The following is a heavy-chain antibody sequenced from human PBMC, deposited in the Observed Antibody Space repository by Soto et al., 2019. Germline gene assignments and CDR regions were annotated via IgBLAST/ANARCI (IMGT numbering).Heavy chain of an antibody. CDR2: IRSKAYGGTT. Sequence: GGSLRLSCTASGFTFGDYAMSWFRQAPGKGLEWVGFIRSKAYGGTTEYAASVKGRFTISRDDSKSIAYLQMNSLKTEDTAVYYCTSSGYSYGSLPDYFDYWGQGTLVTVSS. CDR1: GFTFGDYA. CDR3: TSSGYSYGSLPDYFDY. D-gene: IGHD5-18*01. V-gene: IGHV3-49*03. J-gene: IGHJ4*02.